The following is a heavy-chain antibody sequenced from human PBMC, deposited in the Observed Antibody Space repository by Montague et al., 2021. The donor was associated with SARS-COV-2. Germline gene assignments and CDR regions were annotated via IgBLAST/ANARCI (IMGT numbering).Heavy chain of an antibody. CDR2: INHSGTA. CDR3: ANPLGHGDYVFDS. CDR1: GGSFSVYY. J-gene: IGHJ4*02. Sequence: SETLSLTCAVYGGSFSVYYWSWLRQSPRSGLEWIAEINHSGTANYNPSLKSRVSISVDTSKNQFTLKLTSVTAADTAMYYCANPLGHGDYVFDSWGQGTLVTVSS. D-gene: IGHD4-17*01. V-gene: IGHV4-34*01.